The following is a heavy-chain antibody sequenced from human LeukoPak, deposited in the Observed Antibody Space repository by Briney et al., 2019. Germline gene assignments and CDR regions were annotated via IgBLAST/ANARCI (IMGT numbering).Heavy chain of an antibody. Sequence: WASVKVSCKASGGTFSSYAISWVRQAPGQGLEWMGRIIPILGIANYAQKFQGRVTITADKSTSTAYMELSSLRSEDTAVYYCARVRVAAAGRGMDVWGQGTTVTVSS. D-gene: IGHD6-13*01. J-gene: IGHJ6*02. CDR2: IIPILGIA. CDR3: ARVRVAAAGRGMDV. V-gene: IGHV1-69*04. CDR1: GGTFSSYA.